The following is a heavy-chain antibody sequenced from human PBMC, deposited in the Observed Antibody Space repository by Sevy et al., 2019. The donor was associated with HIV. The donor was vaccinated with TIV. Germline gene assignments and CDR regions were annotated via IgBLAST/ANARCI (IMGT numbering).Heavy chain of an antibody. D-gene: IGHD6-19*01. V-gene: IGHV1-2*06. Sequence: ASVKVSCKASGYFFTGYYLHWVRQTPGQGLEWMGRINPNSGGTNYAQNFQGRVTMTRDTSIITAYMELSRLRSDDTAVYYCARGGGYSSGWWTFDYWGQGTLVTVSS. J-gene: IGHJ4*02. CDR2: INPNSGGT. CDR3: ARGGGYSSGWWTFDY. CDR1: GYFFTGYY.